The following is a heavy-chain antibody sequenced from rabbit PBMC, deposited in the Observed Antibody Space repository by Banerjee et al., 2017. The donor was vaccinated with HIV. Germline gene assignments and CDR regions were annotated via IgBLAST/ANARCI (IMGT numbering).Heavy chain of an antibody. Sequence: QEQLEESGGDLVKPGGTLTLTCTASGFSFNNKYVMCWVRQAPGKGLEWIACINSNTGNTVYASWAKGRFTISKTSSTTVTLQMTSLTAADTATHFCARVYDDYGDLDLWGPGTLVTVS. CDR3: ARVYDDYGDLDL. CDR2: INSNTGNT. V-gene: IGHV1S45*01. J-gene: IGHJ4*01. D-gene: IGHD2-1*01. CDR1: GFSFNNKYV.